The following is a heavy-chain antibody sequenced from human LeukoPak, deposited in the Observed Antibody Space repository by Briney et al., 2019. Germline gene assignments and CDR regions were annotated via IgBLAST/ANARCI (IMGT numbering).Heavy chain of an antibody. D-gene: IGHD6-19*01. CDR1: GFTFSGSA. Sequence: PGGSLRLSCVVSGFTFSGSAMHWVRQASGKGLEWVGRIKTKANSYATAYAASVKGRFTVSRDDSKNTAYLQMNSLKTEDTAMYYCVSVQVAGAYPDYWGQGTLVTVSS. CDR3: VSVQVAGAYPDY. CDR2: IKTKANSYAT. J-gene: IGHJ4*02. V-gene: IGHV3-73*01.